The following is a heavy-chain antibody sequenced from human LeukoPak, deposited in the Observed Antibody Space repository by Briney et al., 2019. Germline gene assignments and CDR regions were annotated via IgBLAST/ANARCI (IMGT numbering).Heavy chain of an antibody. D-gene: IGHD2-2*01. CDR3: ARSSGIVVVPAAYYDY. CDR2: TYYSGST. CDR1: TFTINSFY. V-gene: IGHV4-59*01. J-gene: IGHJ4*02. Sequence: SVKLSCNASGYTFTINSFYWIWMAQAQGKELKGCVNTYYSGSTNYNPFLKSRVTISVDTSKNQFSLKLSSVTAADTAVYYCARSSGIVVVPAAYYDYWGQGTLVTVSS.